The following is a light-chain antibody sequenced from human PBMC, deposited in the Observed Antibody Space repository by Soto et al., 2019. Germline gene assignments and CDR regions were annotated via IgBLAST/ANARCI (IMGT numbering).Light chain of an antibody. CDR3: QSYDSTYQHVV. CDR2: DDN. Sequence: LTQPHSVSESPGKTVTISCTRSSGSIASYYVQWYQQRPGGAPTTVIYDDNQRPSGVPDRFSGSIDSSSNSASLTISGLKTEDEAAYFCQSYDSTYQHVVFGGGTKVTVL. CDR1: SGSIASYY. V-gene: IGLV6-57*03. J-gene: IGLJ2*01.